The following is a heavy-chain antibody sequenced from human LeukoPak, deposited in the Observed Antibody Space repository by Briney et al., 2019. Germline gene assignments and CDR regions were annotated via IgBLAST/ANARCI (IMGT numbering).Heavy chain of an antibody. CDR3: ARVGRYFDWLLQT. V-gene: IGHV1-18*04. J-gene: IGHJ5*02. D-gene: IGHD3-9*01. CDR1: GYTFTSYG. Sequence: ATVTVSCTASGYTFTSYGISWVRQAPGQGLAWMGWISAYNGNTNYAQKLQGRVTMTTDTSTSTAYMELRSLRSDDTAVYYWARVGRYFDWLLQTWGQGTLVTVSS. CDR2: ISAYNGNT.